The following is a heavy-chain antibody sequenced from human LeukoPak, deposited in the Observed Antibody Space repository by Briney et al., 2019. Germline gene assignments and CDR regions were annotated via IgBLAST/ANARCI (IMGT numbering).Heavy chain of an antibody. D-gene: IGHD3-22*01. CDR2: ISAYNGNT. CDR3: ARGWTYYYDSSGYSELDY. Sequence: ASVKVSCKASGYTFTSYGISWVRQAPGQRLEWIGWISAYNGNTNYAQKRQGRVTMTTDTSTSTAYMELRSLRSDDTAVYYCARGWTYYYDSSGYSELDYWGQGTLVTVSS. CDR1: GYTFTSYG. V-gene: IGHV1-18*01. J-gene: IGHJ4*02.